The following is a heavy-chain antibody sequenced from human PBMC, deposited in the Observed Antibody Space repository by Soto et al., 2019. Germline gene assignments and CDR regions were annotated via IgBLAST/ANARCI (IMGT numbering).Heavy chain of an antibody. CDR2: ISGSGGST. CDR1: GFTFSSYA. CDR3: AKIPHSSSWYLDAFDI. Sequence: PGGSPRLSCAASGFTFSSYAMSWVRQAPGKGLEWVSAISGSGGSTYYADSVKGRFTISRDNSKNTLYLQMNSLRAEDTAVYYCAKIPHSSSWYLDAFDIWGQGTMVTVSS. D-gene: IGHD6-13*01. V-gene: IGHV3-23*01. J-gene: IGHJ3*02.